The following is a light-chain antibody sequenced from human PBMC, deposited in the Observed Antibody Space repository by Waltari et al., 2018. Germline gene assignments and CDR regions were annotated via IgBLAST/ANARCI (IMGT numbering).Light chain of an antibody. CDR2: DVS. CDR1: SSDVGGYNY. CDR3: CSFTSRSTWV. Sequence: QSALTQPASVSGSPGQSITIPCTGTSSDVGGYNYVSWYQPHPGKVPKLLIFDVSNRPSGVSNRSSGSKSGNTASLTISGLQAEDESDYYCCSFTSRSTWVFGGGTKLTVL. J-gene: IGLJ3*02. V-gene: IGLV2-14*01.